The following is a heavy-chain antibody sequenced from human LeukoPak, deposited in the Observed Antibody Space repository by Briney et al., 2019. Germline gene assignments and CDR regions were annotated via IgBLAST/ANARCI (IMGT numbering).Heavy chain of an antibody. CDR3: ARRAPLAGHAFDI. V-gene: IGHV5-51*01. D-gene: IGHD6-25*01. CDR2: IYPGDSDT. Sequence: PGESLKISCKGSGYSFTSYWIGWVRQMPGKGLEWMGIIYPGDSDTRYSPSFQGQVTISADKSITTAYLQWSSLKASDTAMYYCARRAPLAGHAFDIWGQGTMVTVSS. J-gene: IGHJ3*02. CDR1: GYSFTSYW.